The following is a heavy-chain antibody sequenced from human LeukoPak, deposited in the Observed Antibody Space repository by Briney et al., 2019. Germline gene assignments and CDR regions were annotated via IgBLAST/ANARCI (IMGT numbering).Heavy chain of an antibody. Sequence: AGGSLRLSCAASGFTFSSYSMNWVRQAPGKGLEWVSAISGSGGSTYYADSVKGRFTISRDNSKNTLYLQMNSLRAEDTAVYYCAKGEFDAFDIWGQGTMVTVSS. CDR2: ISGSGGST. CDR3: AKGEFDAFDI. V-gene: IGHV3-23*01. J-gene: IGHJ3*02. CDR1: GFTFSSYS.